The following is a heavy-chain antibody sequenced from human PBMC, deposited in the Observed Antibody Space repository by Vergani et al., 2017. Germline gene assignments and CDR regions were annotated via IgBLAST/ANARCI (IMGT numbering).Heavy chain of an antibody. V-gene: IGHV4-39*01. CDR2: IYYSGST. Sequence: QLQLQESGPGLVKPSETLSLTCTVSGGSISSSSYYWGWIRQPPGKGLEWIGSIYYSGSTYYTPSLKSRVTISVDTAKNQFSLKLSSVTAADTAVYYCAGRGTIAARPRFDYWGQGTLVTVSS. CDR1: GGSISSSSYY. J-gene: IGHJ4*02. CDR3: AGRGTIAARPRFDY. D-gene: IGHD6-6*01.